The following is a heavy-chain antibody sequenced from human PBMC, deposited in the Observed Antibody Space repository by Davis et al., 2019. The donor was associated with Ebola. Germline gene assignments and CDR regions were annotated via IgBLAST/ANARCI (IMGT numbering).Heavy chain of an antibody. V-gene: IGHV1-24*01. Sequence: ASVKVSCKISGYSLSESNMHWVRQTPGGVLEWMGGFHPEDAEMIYAQRFQGRISMTEDTSTDTAYMELTSLRSEDTAIYYCATRTGDFWSGFDNWGQGTLLTVSS. CDR3: ATRTGDFWSGFDN. CDR2: FHPEDAEM. D-gene: IGHD3-3*01. J-gene: IGHJ4*02. CDR1: GYSLSESN.